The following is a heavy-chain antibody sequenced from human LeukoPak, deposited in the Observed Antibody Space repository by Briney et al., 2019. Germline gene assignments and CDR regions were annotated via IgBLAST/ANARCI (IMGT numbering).Heavy chain of an antibody. Sequence: ASVKVSCKASVGTFSSYAISWVRQAPGQGLEWMGGIIPIFGTAKYAQTFQGRVTITTDESTSTAYMELSSLRSEDTAVYYCASGNYGSGRGYYYMDVWGKGTTVTVSS. V-gene: IGHV1-69*05. CDR2: IIPIFGTA. J-gene: IGHJ6*03. CDR1: VGTFSSYA. D-gene: IGHD3-10*01. CDR3: ASGNYGSGRGYYYMDV.